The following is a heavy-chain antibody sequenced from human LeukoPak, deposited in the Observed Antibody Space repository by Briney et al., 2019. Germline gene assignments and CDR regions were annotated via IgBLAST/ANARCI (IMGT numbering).Heavy chain of an antibody. CDR1: GFTFSSYG. Sequence: GGTLRLSCAASGFTFSSYGMSWVRQAPGKGLEWVANIKTDGSQIYYVDSVKGRFTISRDNAKNSLYLQMNSLRAEDTAVYYCARDLNWETYWGQGTLVSVSS. J-gene: IGHJ4*02. D-gene: IGHD7-27*01. CDR2: IKTDGSQI. CDR3: ARDLNWETY. V-gene: IGHV3-7*01.